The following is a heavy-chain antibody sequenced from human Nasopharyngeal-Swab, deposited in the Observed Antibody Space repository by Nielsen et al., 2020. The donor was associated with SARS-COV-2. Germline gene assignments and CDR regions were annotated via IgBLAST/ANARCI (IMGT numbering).Heavy chain of an antibody. Sequence: SETLSLTCAVSGGSISSSNWWSWVRQPPGKGLEWIGETYHSGSTNYNPSLKSRVTISVDKSKNQFSLKLSSVTAADTAVYYCARDRALRFLEWLNGVRAFDIWGQGTMVTVSS. CDR3: ARDRALRFLEWLNGVRAFDI. CDR2: TYHSGST. V-gene: IGHV4-4*02. CDR1: GGSISSSNW. D-gene: IGHD3-3*01. J-gene: IGHJ3*02.